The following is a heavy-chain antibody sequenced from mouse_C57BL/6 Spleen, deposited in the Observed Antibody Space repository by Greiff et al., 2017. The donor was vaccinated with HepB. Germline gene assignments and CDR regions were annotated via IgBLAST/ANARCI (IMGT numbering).Heavy chain of an antibody. Sequence: EVKLVESGGGLVKPGGSLKLSCAASGFTFSDYGMHWVRQAPEKGLEWVAYISSGSSTIYYADNVKGRFTISRDKAKNTLFLQMTSLRAEDTAMYYCARGGAYFDYWGQGTTLTVSS. CDR3: ARGGAYFDY. CDR2: ISSGSSTI. J-gene: IGHJ2*01. CDR1: GFTFSDYG. V-gene: IGHV5-17*01.